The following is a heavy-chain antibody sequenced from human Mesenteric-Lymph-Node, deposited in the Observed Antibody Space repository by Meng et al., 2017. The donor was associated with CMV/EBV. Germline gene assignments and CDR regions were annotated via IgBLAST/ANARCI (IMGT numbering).Heavy chain of an antibody. V-gene: IGHV3-30-3*01. J-gene: IGHJ4*02. CDR1: GFTVSSNY. CDR2: ISYDGSNK. Sequence: GGSLRLSCAASGFTVSSNYMSWVRQAPGKGLEWVAVISYDGSNKYYADSVKGRFTISRDNSKNTLYLQMNSLRAEDTAVYYCAREHLYSSSASGDYWGQGTLVTVSS. CDR3: AREHLYSSSASGDY. D-gene: IGHD6-6*01.